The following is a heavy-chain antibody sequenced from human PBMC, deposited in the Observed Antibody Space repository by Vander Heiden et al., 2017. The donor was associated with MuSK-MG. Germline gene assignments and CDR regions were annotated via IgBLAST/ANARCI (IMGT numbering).Heavy chain of an antibody. CDR1: GLTLSQYG. CDR2: IFNNGAT. CDR3: ARDFTTRGWSDI. J-gene: IGHJ4*02. D-gene: IGHD6-19*01. V-gene: IGHV3-33*01. Sequence: QMHLVESGGGVVQPGGSLRLSCAAPGLTLSQYGKQWVRQTPEKGLEWLAVIFNNGATYYADSVQGRFTISRDTPNNMVYLQMNNLRVEDSAVYYCARDFTTRGWSDIWGQGTLVTVSS.